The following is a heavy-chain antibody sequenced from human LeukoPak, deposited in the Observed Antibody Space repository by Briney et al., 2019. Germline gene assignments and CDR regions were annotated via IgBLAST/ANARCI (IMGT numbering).Heavy chain of an antibody. V-gene: IGHV4-59*08. CDR2: IYYSGST. Sequence: SETLSLTCTVSGGSISSYYWSWIRQPPGKGLEWIGYIYYSGSTNYNPSLKSRVTISVDTSKNQFSLKLSSVTAADTAVYYCARSGNVDTAMVTAFDIWGQGTMVTVSS. D-gene: IGHD5-18*01. J-gene: IGHJ3*02. CDR1: GGSISSYY. CDR3: ARSGNVDTAMVTAFDI.